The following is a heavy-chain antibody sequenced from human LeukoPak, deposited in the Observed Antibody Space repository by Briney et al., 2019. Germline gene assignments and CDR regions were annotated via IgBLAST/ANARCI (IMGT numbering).Heavy chain of an antibody. D-gene: IGHD3-10*01. V-gene: IGHV1-69*04. J-gene: IGHJ4*02. CDR3: ARGLKFRANYGSKGSFDY. Sequence: GSSVKVSCKASGGTFSSYAISWVRQAPGQGLEWMGRIIPILGIANYAQKFQGRVTITADKSTSTAYMELSSLRSEDTAVYYCARGLKFRANYGSKGSFDYWGQGTLVTVSS. CDR2: IIPILGIA. CDR1: GGTFSSYA.